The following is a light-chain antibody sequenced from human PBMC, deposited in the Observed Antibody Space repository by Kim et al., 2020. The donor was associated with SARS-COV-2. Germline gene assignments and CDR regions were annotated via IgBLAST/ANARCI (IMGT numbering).Light chain of an antibody. V-gene: IGLV3-19*01. CDR3: DSRDSSSDHVL. Sequence: SSELTQDPAVSVALGQTVRITCQGDSLRSYHASWYQQKSGQAPVLIMSGKNTRPSGITDRFSGSSSRNTASLTITGAQAEDEADYYCDSRDSSSDHVLFG. J-gene: IGLJ3*02. CDR1: SLRSYH. CDR2: GKN.